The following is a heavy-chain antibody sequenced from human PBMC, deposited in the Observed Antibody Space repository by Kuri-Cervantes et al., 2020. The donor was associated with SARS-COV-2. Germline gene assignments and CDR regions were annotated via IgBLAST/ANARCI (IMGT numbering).Heavy chain of an antibody. CDR1: GFTFSDYY. V-gene: IGHV3-11*04. D-gene: IGHD2-15*01. CDR2: ISSSGGIYM. Sequence: GGSLRLSCAASGFTFSDYYMSWIRQAPGKGLEWVSYISSSGGIYMQYADSVKGRFTISRDNAKNSLYLQMNSLRAEDTAVYYCARDPPSPYCSGGSCRTDVWGQGSTVTVSS. CDR3: ARDPPSPYCSGGSCRTDV. J-gene: IGHJ6*02.